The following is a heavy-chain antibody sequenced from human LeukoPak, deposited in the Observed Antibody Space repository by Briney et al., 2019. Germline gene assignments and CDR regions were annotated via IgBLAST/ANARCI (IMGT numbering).Heavy chain of an antibody. CDR3: ARSYYDYVWGSYRSPGWFDP. J-gene: IGHJ5*02. V-gene: IGHV4-39*01. Sequence: SETLSLTCTVSGGSISSSSYYWGWIRQPPGKGLEWIGSIYYSGSTYYNPPLKSRVTISVDTSKNQFSLKLSSVTAADTAVYYCARSYYDYVWGSYRSPGWFDPWGQGTLVTVSS. CDR2: IYYSGST. CDR1: GGSISSSSYY. D-gene: IGHD3-16*02.